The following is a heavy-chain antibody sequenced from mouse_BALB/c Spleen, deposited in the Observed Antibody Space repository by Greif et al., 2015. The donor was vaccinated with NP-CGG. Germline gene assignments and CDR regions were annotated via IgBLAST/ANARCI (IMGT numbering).Heavy chain of an antibody. CDR2: KKPGSGNT. J-gene: IGHJ4*01. CDR1: GYTFTDYY. Sequence: LQWVESGPELVKPGASVKISCKASGYTFTDYYINWVKQKPGQGLEKSGCKKPGSGNTKYNGKFKGKATLTVDTSSSTVYSPLSSWTSFPTAVSVCASTHGTEAMDYWGPCTSVTVSS. CDR3: ASTHGTEAMDY. V-gene: IGHV1-84*02. D-gene: IGHD4-1*01.